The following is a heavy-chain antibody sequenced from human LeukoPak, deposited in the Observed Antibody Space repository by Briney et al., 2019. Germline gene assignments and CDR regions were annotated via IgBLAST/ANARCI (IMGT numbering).Heavy chain of an antibody. CDR3: AKDSNYNLYYYMDV. J-gene: IGHJ6*03. Sequence: GGSLRLSCAASGFTFSSYGMHWVRQAPGKGLEWVAFIRYDGSNKYYADSVKGRFTISRDNSKKTLYLQMNSLRAEDTAVYYCAKDSNYNLYYYMDVWGKGTTVTVSS. CDR2: IRYDGSNK. V-gene: IGHV3-30*02. CDR1: GFTFSSYG. D-gene: IGHD4-11*01.